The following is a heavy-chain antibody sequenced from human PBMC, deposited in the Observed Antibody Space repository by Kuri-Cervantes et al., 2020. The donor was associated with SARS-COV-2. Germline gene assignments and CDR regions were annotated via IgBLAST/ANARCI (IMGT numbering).Heavy chain of an antibody. CDR2: IKQDGSEK. Sequence: GGSLRLSCAASGFTFSSYWMSWVRQAPGKGPEWVANIKQDGSEKYYVDSVKGRFTISRDNAKNSLYLQMNSLRAEDTAVYYCAMKSTRNNYYDSSGSFDYWGQGTLVTVSS. J-gene: IGHJ4*02. CDR1: GFTFSSYW. D-gene: IGHD3-22*01. CDR3: AMKSTRNNYYDSSGSFDY. V-gene: IGHV3-7*02.